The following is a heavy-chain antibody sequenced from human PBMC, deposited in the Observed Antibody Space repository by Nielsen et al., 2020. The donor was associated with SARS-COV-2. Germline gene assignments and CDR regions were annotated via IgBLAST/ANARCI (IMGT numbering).Heavy chain of an antibody. CDR1: GFTFSSYA. J-gene: IGHJ4*02. Sequence: GESLKISCASSGFTFSSYAMSWVRQAPGKGLEWVSAISVSGGSTYYADSVKGRFTISRDNSKNTLYLQMSSLRAEDTAVYYCARESAYGDYTGGFDSWGQGTLVTVSS. V-gene: IGHV3-23*01. CDR2: ISVSGGST. CDR3: ARESAYGDYTGGFDS. D-gene: IGHD4-17*01.